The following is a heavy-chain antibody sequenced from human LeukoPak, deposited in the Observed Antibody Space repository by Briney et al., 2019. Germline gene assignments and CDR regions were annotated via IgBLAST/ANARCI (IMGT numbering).Heavy chain of an antibody. CDR3: AKDGRYCSSTSCYENFDY. CDR1: GFTVSSNY. D-gene: IGHD2-2*01. CDR2: IYSGGST. V-gene: IGHV3-53*01. J-gene: IGHJ4*02. Sequence: GGSLRLSCAASGFTVSSNYMSWVRQAPGKGLEWVSVIYSGGSTYYADSVKGRFTISRDNSKNTLYLQMNSLRAEDTAVYYCAKDGRYCSSTSCYENFDYWGQGTLVTVSS.